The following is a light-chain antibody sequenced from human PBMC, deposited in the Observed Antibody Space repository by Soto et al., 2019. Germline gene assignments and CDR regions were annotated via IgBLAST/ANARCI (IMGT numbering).Light chain of an antibody. CDR1: QSLVYSDGNTY. CDR2: NVS. CDR3: MQATQFPHT. Sequence: DIVMPQTPLSSPVTLGQPASISCKSSQSLVYSDGNTYLNWLQQRPGQPPRLLIYNVSNRLSGVPDRFSGSGAGTDFTLKISRVEVEDVGVYYCMQATQFPHTFGQGTKVEIK. J-gene: IGKJ1*01. V-gene: IGKV2-24*01.